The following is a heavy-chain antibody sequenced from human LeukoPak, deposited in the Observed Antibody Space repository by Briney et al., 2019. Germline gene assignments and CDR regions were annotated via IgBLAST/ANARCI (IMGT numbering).Heavy chain of an antibody. J-gene: IGHJ5*02. CDR3: AREGVDIVATMSGNWFDP. CDR2: ISAYDGNT. CDR1: GYTFTSYG. V-gene: IGHV1-18*01. D-gene: IGHD5-12*01. Sequence: GASVKVSCKASGYTFTSYGISWVRQAPGQGLEWMGWISAYDGNTNYAQKLQGRVTMTTDTSTSTAYMELRSLRSDDTAVYYCAREGVDIVATMSGNWFDPWGQGTLVTVSS.